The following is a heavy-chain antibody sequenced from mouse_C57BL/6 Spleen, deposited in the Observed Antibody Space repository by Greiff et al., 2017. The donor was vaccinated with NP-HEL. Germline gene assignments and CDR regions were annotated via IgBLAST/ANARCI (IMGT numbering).Heavy chain of an antibody. Sequence: QVQLKQPGAELVKPGASVKLSCKASGYTFTSYWMHWVKQRPGRGLEWIGRIDPNSGGTKYNEKFKSKATLTVDKPSSTAYMQLSSLTSEDSAVYYCAREGVDSSGYDGTYYFDYWGQGTTLTVSS. D-gene: IGHD3-2*02. CDR1: GYTFTSYW. J-gene: IGHJ2*01. CDR3: AREGVDSSGYDGTYYFDY. V-gene: IGHV1-72*01. CDR2: IDPNSGGT.